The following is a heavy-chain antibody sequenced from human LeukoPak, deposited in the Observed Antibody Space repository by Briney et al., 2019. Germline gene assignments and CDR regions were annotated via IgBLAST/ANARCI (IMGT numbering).Heavy chain of an antibody. Sequence: GGSLRLSCAASGFIFSDYYMSWIRQAPGKGLEWVSYISSSGSTIYYADSVKGRFTISRDNAKNSLYLQMNSLRAEDTAVYYCAREMRGILTTDFYYMDVWGKGTTVTISS. CDR1: GFIFSDYY. D-gene: IGHD3-9*01. V-gene: IGHV3-11*01. CDR2: ISSSGSTI. J-gene: IGHJ6*03. CDR3: AREMRGILTTDFYYMDV.